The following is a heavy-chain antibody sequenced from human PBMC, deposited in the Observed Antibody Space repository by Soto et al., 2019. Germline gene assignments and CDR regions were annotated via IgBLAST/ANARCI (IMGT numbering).Heavy chain of an antibody. CDR2: INHSGST. V-gene: IGHV4-34*01. D-gene: IGHD2-2*01. J-gene: IGHJ5*02. CDR1: GGSFSGYY. Sequence: SETLSLTCAVYGGSFSGYYWSWIRQPPGKGLEWIGEINHSGSTNYNPSLKSRVTISVDTSKNQFSLKLSSVTAADTAVYYCARGLPGYRSSTSCPVSYNWFDPWGQGTLVTVSS. CDR3: ARGLPGYRSSTSCPVSYNWFDP.